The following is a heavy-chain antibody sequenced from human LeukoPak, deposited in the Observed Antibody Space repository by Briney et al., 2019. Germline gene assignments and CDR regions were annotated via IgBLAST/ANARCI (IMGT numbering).Heavy chain of an antibody. V-gene: IGHV4-31*03. D-gene: IGHD5-24*01. CDR1: GGSISSGGYY. CDR2: IYYSGST. CDR3: ARDMMAGIYDY. Sequence: SETLSLTCTVSGGSISSGGYYWSWIRQHPGKGLEWIGYIYYSGSTYYNPSFKSRVTISVDTSKNQFSLKLSSVTAADTAVYYCARDMMAGIYDYWGQGTLVTVSS. J-gene: IGHJ4*02.